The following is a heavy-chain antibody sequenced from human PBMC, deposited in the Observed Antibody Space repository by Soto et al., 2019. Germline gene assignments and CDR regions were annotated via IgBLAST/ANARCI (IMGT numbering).Heavy chain of an antibody. CDR1: GGSISSYY. CDR3: ARVPHPQNGNYVSYFDY. J-gene: IGHJ4*02. Sequence: SETLSLTCTVSGGSISSYYWSWIRQPPGKGLEWIGYIYYSGSTNYNPSLKSRVTISVDTSKNQFSLKLSSVTAADTAVYYCARVPHPQNGNYVSYFDYWGQGTLVTVSS. CDR2: IYYSGST. V-gene: IGHV4-59*08. D-gene: IGHD1-7*01.